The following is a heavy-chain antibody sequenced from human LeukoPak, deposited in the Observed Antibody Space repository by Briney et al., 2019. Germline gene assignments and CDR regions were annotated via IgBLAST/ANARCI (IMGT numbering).Heavy chain of an antibody. D-gene: IGHD4-17*01. V-gene: IGHV4-34*01. CDR3: ARWSTVTTFDAFDI. Sequence: SETLSLTCAVYGESFSDYYWSWIRQPPGRGLEWIGEVNHGGTTNYNPSLKSRVIISADTSKNQFSLKLSSVTAADTAVYYCARWSTVTTFDAFDIWGQGTMVTVSS. CDR2: VNHGGTT. J-gene: IGHJ3*02. CDR1: GESFSDYY.